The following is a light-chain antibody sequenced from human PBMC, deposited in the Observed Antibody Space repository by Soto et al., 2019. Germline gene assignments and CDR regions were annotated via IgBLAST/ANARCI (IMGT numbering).Light chain of an antibody. Sequence: DIQMTQSHSTLSGSVADRATITCQASQTISSWLAWYQQKPGKAPKLLIYKASTLKSGVPSGFSGSGSGTEFTLTISSLQPDDFATYYCQHYNSYSEAFGQGTKVDIK. CDR2: KAS. CDR3: QHYNSYSEA. J-gene: IGKJ1*01. V-gene: IGKV1-5*03. CDR1: QTISSW.